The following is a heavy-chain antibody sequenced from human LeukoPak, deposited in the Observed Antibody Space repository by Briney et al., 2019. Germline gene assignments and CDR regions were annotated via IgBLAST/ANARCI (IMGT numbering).Heavy chain of an antibody. CDR3: AKDMDVGGYGSGSYFDY. D-gene: IGHD3-10*01. CDR2: ISAYSGNT. J-gene: IGHJ4*02. Sequence: ASVKVSCKASGYTFTSYGISWVRQAPGQGLEWMGWISAYSGNTNYAQKLQGRVTMTTDTSTSTAYMELRSLRSDDTAVYYCAKDMDVGGYGSGSYFDYWGQGTLVTVSS. CDR1: GYTFTSYG. V-gene: IGHV1-18*01.